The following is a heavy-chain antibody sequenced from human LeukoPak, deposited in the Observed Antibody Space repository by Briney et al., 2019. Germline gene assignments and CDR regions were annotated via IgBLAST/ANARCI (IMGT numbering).Heavy chain of an antibody. CDR1: GYTFTSYY. CDR3: ARDRDYGSGSYYPIGY. Sequence: GASVKVSCKASGYTFTSYYMHWVRQAPGQGLEWMGIINPSGGSTSYAQKFQGRVTMTTDTSTSTAYMELRSLRSDDTAVYYCARDRDYGSGSYYPIGYWGQGTLVTVSS. J-gene: IGHJ4*02. D-gene: IGHD3-10*01. CDR2: INPSGGST. V-gene: IGHV1-46*01.